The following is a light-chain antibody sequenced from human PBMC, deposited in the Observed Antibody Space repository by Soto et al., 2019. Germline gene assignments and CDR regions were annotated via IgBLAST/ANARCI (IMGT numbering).Light chain of an antibody. V-gene: IGKV3-11*01. CDR2: DAS. Sequence: EIVLTQSPSTLSLSPGERATLSCGASQSVSSYLAWYQQKPGQAPRLLLYDASNRATGIPARFSGSGSGTDFTLTISSLEHEDFAVYYCQQRSNWPLSTFGPGTKVDIK. J-gene: IGKJ3*01. CDR1: QSVSSY. CDR3: QQRSNWPLST.